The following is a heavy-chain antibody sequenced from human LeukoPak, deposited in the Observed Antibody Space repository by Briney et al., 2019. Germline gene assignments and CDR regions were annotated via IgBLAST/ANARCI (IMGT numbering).Heavy chain of an antibody. J-gene: IGHJ4*02. Sequence: GESLKISCKGSGYSFTSYWIDWVRQLPGKGLEWMGTIYPGDSDTRYSPSFQAQVTISADKSISTTYLQWSSLKASDTAIYYCARRTGNFDYWGQGTLVTVSS. D-gene: IGHD1-1*01. CDR1: GYSFTSYW. V-gene: IGHV5-51*01. CDR3: ARRTGNFDY. CDR2: IYPGDSDT.